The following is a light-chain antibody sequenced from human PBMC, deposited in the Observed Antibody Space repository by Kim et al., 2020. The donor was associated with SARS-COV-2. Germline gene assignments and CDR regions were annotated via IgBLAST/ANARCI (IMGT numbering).Light chain of an antibody. CDR1: QSVSSW. CDR2: KAS. CDR3: QHYNSYPWT. Sequence: APVGDRVTISCRASQSVSSWLAWYQQKPGKAPKLLIYKASSLQSGVPSRFSGSGSETEFTLTIGSLQPEDFATYYCQHYNSYPWTFGQGTKVDIK. J-gene: IGKJ1*01. V-gene: IGKV1-5*03.